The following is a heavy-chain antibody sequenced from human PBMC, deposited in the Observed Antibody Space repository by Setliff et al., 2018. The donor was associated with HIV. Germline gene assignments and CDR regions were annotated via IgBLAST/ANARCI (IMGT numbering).Heavy chain of an antibody. CDR2: IYHSGST. J-gene: IGHJ6*03. Sequence: KASETLSLTCAVSGDSISRNYWWSWVRQPPGKGREWIGKIYHSGSTNFNPSRQRRGTISVDKSKNQFSLHLTSVTAADTGVYYCAQESPTTGYYYYMDVWGKGTTVTVSS. CDR1: GDSISRNYW. CDR3: AQESPTTGYYYYMDV. V-gene: IGHV4-4*02.